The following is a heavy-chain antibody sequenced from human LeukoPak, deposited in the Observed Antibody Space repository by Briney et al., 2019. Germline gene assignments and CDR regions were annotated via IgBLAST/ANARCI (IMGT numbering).Heavy chain of an antibody. CDR3: AKGDSSGWYFDY. D-gene: IGHD3-22*01. J-gene: IGHJ4*02. Sequence: PGGSLRLSCAGFGCKFDDHGMTWVRQAPGKGLEWVSGINWNGGSTGYADSVKGRFTISRDNAKNSLYLQMNSLRAEDTALYYCAKGDSSGWYFDYWGQGTLVTVSS. CDR2: INWNGGST. CDR1: GCKFDDHG. V-gene: IGHV3-20*04.